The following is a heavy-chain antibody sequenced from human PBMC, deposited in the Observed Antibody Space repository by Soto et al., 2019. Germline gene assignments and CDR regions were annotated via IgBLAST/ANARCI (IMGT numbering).Heavy chain of an antibody. CDR3: ARDTRRRGNVCSGYYGAYFYDGMDV. V-gene: IGHV3-11*06. D-gene: IGHD3-3*01. CDR1: GFAFSDYY. CDR2: ISTSSSYR. Sequence: GGSLRLSCEASGFAFSDYYMSWLRQAPGKGLEWISYISTSSSYRNYAASVEGRFTISRDDAKNSLFLQMNSLRAEDTAVYYCARDTRRRGNVCSGYYGAYFYDGMDVWAQGTTVRVFS. J-gene: IGHJ6*02.